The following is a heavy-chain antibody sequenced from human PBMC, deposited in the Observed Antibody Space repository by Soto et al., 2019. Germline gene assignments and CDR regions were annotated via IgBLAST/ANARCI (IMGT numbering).Heavy chain of an antibody. D-gene: IGHD3-16*01. CDR1: ADTFTSYY. CDR2: INPSGGST. Sequence: ASVKVSCKTPADTFTSYYIHWVRQAPGHGLEWMGIINPSGGSTSYAQKFQGRVTMARDTSTSTVYMELSSLRSEDTAVYYCARDWAEYYYGMDVWGQGTTVTVSS. V-gene: IGHV1-46*01. CDR3: ARDWAEYYYGMDV. J-gene: IGHJ6*02.